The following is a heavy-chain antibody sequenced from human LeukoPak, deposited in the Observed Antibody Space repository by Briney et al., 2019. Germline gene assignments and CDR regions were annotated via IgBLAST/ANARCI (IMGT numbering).Heavy chain of an antibody. Sequence: GGSLRLSCGAWGFTFWRHAVRWVRQARGEGVEGVSSISGRGGRTYYADCVKGRYTISRDSSKNTVSLQLNSRRAEDGAVYYCAKGRLRGDILQSLYYWGQGTLVTVA. J-gene: IGHJ4*02. D-gene: IGHD3-10*01. V-gene: IGHV3-23*01. CDR3: AKGRLRGDILQSLYY. CDR1: GFTFWRHA. CDR2: ISGRGGRT.